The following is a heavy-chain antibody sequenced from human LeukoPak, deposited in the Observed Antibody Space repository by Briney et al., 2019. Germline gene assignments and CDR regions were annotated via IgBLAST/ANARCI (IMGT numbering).Heavy chain of an antibody. CDR3: ARGQGATVPQVGKNWFDP. Sequence: SETLSLTCIVSGDSISSYYWSWIRQPAGKGLEWIGSIYYSGSTYYNPSLRSRVILSVDTSKNQFSLKLISVTAADTAVYYCARGQGATVPQVGKNWFDPWGQGTRVIVSS. V-gene: IGHV4-4*07. CDR2: IYYSGST. D-gene: IGHD1-26*01. J-gene: IGHJ5*02. CDR1: GDSISSYY.